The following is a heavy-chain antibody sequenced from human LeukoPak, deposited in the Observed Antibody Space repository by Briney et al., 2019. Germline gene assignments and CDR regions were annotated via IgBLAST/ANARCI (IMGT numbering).Heavy chain of an antibody. D-gene: IGHD3-3*01. CDR2: IYTSGST. Sequence: TSETLSLTCTVSGGSISSYYWSWIRQPAGKGLEWIGRIYTSGSTNYNPSLKSRVTISVDKSKNQFSLKLSSVTAADTAVDYCARDYRRGATIFGVVTPSWYFDLWGRGTLVTVSS. J-gene: IGHJ2*01. V-gene: IGHV4-4*07. CDR1: GGSISSYY. CDR3: ARDYRRGATIFGVVTPSWYFDL.